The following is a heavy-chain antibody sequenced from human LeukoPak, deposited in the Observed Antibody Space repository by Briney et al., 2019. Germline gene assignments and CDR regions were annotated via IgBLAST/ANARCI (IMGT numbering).Heavy chain of an antibody. Sequence: PSETLSLTCAVYGGSFSGYYWSWIRQPPGKGLEWIGEINHSGSTNYNPSLKSRVTISVDTSKNQFSLKLSSVTAADTAVYYCARSIVGATLAIDYWGQGTLVTVSS. V-gene: IGHV4-34*01. D-gene: IGHD1-26*01. CDR1: GGSFSGYY. CDR3: ARSIVGATLAIDY. J-gene: IGHJ4*02. CDR2: INHSGST.